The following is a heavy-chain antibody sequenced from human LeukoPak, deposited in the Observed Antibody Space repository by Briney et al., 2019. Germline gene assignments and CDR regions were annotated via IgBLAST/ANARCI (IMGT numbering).Heavy chain of an antibody. D-gene: IGHD1-26*01. V-gene: IGHV1-18*04. J-gene: IGHJ4*02. CDR1: GYTFTSNY. CDR3: ARVSEGGSYVVY. CDR2: ISAYNGNT. Sequence: ASVKVSCKASGYTFTSNYIHWVRQAPGQGLEWIGWISAYNGNTNYAQKLQGRVTMTTDTSTSTAYMELRSLRSDDTAVYYCARVSEGGSYVVYWGQGTLVTVSS.